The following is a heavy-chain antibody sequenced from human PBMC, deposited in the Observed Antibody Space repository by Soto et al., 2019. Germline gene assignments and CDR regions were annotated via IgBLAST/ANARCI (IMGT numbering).Heavy chain of an antibody. CDR3: AKYRLGHYYYYGMDV. CDR2: IKQDGSEK. J-gene: IGHJ6*02. V-gene: IGHV3-7*03. Sequence: PGGSLRLSCAASGFTFSSYWMTWVRQAPGKGLEWVANIKQDGSEKYYVDSVKGRFTISRDNAKNSLYLQMNSLRAEDTAVYYCAKYRLGHYYYYGMDVWGQGTTVTVSS. CDR1: GFTFSSYW. D-gene: IGHD6-25*01.